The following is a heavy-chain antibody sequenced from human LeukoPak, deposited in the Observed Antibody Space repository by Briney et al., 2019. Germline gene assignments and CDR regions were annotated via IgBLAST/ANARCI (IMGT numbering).Heavy chain of an antibody. CDR3: ASVLYCGADCYSGRYFFDY. J-gene: IGHJ4*02. CDR1: GYTFTSYD. Sequence: ASVKVSCKASGYTFTSYDMHWVRQAPGQGLEWMGIINPSGDSTSYAQKFQGRVTMTRDTSTSTVYMELSSLRSEDAAVYYCASVLYCGADCYSGRYFFDYWGQGTLVTVSS. V-gene: IGHV1-46*01. D-gene: IGHD2-21*02. CDR2: INPSGDST.